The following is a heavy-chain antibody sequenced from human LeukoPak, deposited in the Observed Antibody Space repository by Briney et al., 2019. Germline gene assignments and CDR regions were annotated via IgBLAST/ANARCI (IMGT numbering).Heavy chain of an antibody. V-gene: IGHV3-49*04. D-gene: IGHD6-19*01. CDR3: ARDLVAVAGDYYYYAMYV. CDR2: IRSKVFGGTT. Sequence: PGGSLRLSCTASGFAFGDYAMSWVRQGPGKGLEWVGFIRSKVFGGTTEYAASVKGRFTISRDDSKSIAYLQMNSLKTEDTAVYYCARDLVAVAGDYYYYAMYVWGQGTTVTVSS. J-gene: IGHJ6*02. CDR1: GFAFGDYA.